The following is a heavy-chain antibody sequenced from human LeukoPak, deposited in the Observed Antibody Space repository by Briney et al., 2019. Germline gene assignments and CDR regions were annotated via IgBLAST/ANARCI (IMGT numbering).Heavy chain of an antibody. CDR2: IYYSGST. J-gene: IGHJ6*03. V-gene: IGHV4-39*01. CDR1: GGSISSSSYY. CDR3: ATSVYYYMDV. Sequence: SETLSLTCTVSGGSISSSSYYWGWIRQPPGKGLEWIGSIYYSGSTYYNPSLKSRVTISVDTSKNQFSLKLSSVTAADTAVYYCATSVYYYMDVWGKGTTVTISS. D-gene: IGHD6-6*01.